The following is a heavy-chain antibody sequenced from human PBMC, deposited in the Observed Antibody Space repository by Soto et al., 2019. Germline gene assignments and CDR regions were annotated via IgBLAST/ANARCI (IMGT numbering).Heavy chain of an antibody. CDR2: ISFDGSNK. D-gene: IGHD2-15*01. CDR3: AREGYCSGTSCDYFDY. J-gene: IGHJ4*02. Sequence: QVQLVESGGGVVQPGRSLRLSCAASGFPFSSFAMHWVRQAPGKGLEWVAVISFDGSNKYYADFVKGRFTISRDNSKNTLYQQMNSLRAEDTALYYCAREGYCSGTSCDYFDYWGQGTLVTVSS. CDR1: GFPFSSFA. V-gene: IGHV3-30-3*01.